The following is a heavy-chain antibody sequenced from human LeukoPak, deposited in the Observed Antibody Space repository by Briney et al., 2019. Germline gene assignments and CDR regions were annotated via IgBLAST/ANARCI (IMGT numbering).Heavy chain of an antibody. Sequence: GRSLRLSCAASGLTFSRHWMHSVRQAPGKGLVWISRITTDGSATLYADFVEGRFTISRDNANTTLYLHMSIRTAEGTAVSSGGNSEDGYIDYWGRGTLVTVSS. CDR2: ITTDGSAT. CDR3: GNSEDGYIDY. CDR1: GLTFSRHW. D-gene: IGHD5-24*01. J-gene: IGHJ4*02. V-gene: IGHV3-74*01.